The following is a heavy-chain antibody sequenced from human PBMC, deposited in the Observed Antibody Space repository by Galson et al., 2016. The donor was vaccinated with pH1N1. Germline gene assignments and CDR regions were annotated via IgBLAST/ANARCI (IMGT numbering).Heavy chain of an antibody. CDR1: GGSISSYY. Sequence: SETLSLTCTVSGGSISSYYWSWIRQPPGKELEWIGYIYYSGSTNSNPSLKSRVTISVDTSKNQFSLKLSSVTAADTAVYYCASHYYYYYMDVWGKGTTVTVSS. V-gene: IGHV4-59*12. CDR2: IYYSGST. CDR3: ASHYYYYYMDV. J-gene: IGHJ6*03.